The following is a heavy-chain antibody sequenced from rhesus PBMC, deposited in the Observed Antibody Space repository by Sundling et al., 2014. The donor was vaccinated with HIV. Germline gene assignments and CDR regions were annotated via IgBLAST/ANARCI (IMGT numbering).Heavy chain of an antibody. J-gene: IGHJ6*01. D-gene: IGHD1-44*01. CDR2: ISSGGST. CDR1: GFTFSSYA. CDR3: AKEGMGGTYGLDS. Sequence: EVQLVESGGGLAKPGGSLRLSCAASGFTFSSYAMHWVRQAPGKGLEWVSAISSGGSTYYADSVKGRFTISRDNSKNTLSLQMNSLRAEDTAVYYCAKEGMGGTYGLDSWGQGVVVTVSS. V-gene: IGHV3-103*01.